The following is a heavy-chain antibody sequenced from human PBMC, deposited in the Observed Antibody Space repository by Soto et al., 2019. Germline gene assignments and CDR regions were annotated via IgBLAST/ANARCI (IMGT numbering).Heavy chain of an antibody. CDR3: ASNTLRWFGESSGWFDP. D-gene: IGHD3-10*01. CDR1: GGSISSGGYY. V-gene: IGHV4-31*03. CDR2: IYYSGST. Sequence: ASETLSLTCTVSGGSISSGGYYWSWIRQHPGKGLEWIGYIYYSGSTYYNPSLKSRVTISVDTSKNQFSLKLSSVTAADTAVYYCASNTLRWFGESSGWFDPWGQGTLVTVSS. J-gene: IGHJ5*02.